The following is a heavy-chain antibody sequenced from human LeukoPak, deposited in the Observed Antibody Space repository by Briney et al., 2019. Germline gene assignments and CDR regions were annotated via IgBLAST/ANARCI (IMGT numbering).Heavy chain of an antibody. V-gene: IGHV3-7*01. J-gene: IGHJ4*02. CDR2: IKQDGSEK. CDR1: GFTFSTYW. D-gene: IGHD3-9*01. Sequence: HPGGSLRLSCAASGFTFSTYWMSWVRPAPGKGLEWVANIKQDGSEKYYVDSVKGRFTISRDNAKNSLYLQMNSLRAEDTAVYYCARDGYLDWSNYDYWGQGTLVTVSS. CDR3: ARDGYLDWSNYDY.